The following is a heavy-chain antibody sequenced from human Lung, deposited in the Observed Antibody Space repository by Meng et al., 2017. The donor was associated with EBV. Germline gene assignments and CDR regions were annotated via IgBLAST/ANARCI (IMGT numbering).Heavy chain of an antibody. CDR3: VKGTPGRSYSDY. V-gene: IGHV1-18*01. CDR2: FVNYRDT. CDR1: PYAFGTYG. J-gene: IGHJ4*02. Sequence: VPLLQSGPGVQRPGASVRSSCKASPYAFGTYGISWVRPAPGLGLEWMVWFVNYRDTYPAPKFQDRVTMTTDTHTNTVIMELRSLTSDDTAVYYCVKGTPGRSYSDYWGQGTLVTVSS. D-gene: IGHD1-26*01.